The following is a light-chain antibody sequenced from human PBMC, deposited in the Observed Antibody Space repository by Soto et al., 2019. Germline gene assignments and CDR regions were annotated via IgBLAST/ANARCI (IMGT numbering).Light chain of an antibody. V-gene: IGLV2-23*01. CDR2: GDS. CDR1: SSDVGGYNL. J-gene: IGLJ3*02. CDR3: CSYAGPYTWV. Sequence: QSALTQPASVSGSPGQSITSYCTGTSSDVGGYNLVSWYQHHPGKAPKVMIYGDSERPSGVSNRFSGSKSGNTASLTISGLQAEDEADYYCCSYAGPYTWVFGGGTQLTVL.